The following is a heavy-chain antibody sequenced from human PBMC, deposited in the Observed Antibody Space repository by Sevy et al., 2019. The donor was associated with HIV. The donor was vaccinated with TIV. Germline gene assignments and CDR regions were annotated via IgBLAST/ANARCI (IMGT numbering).Heavy chain of an antibody. CDR1: GDSFSSYF. Sequence: SETLSLTCTVSGDSFSSYFWAWIRKPAGKGLEWIGRINTSGSTNYNPSLKSRVTMSVDTSKSQFSLKVTSLTAADTAIYFCARSNWVTATNGFSKSYYFDYWGQGSLVTVSS. D-gene: IGHD7-27*01. CDR2: INTSGST. CDR3: ARSNWVTATNGFSKSYYFDY. J-gene: IGHJ4*02. V-gene: IGHV4-4*07.